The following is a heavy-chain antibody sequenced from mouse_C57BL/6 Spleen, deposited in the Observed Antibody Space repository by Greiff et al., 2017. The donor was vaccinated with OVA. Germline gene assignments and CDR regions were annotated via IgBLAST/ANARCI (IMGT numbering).Heavy chain of an antibody. CDR1: GYAFSSYW. V-gene: IGHV1-80*01. Sequence: QVQLQQSGAELVKPGASVKISCKASGYAFSSYWMTWVKQRPGKGLEWIGQISPGADDTNYNGKFTGKATLTAAKSSSTAYMQLSSLTSEDAAVYCCSRDGTTVVAHFDYWGQGTTLTVSS. D-gene: IGHD1-1*01. CDR2: ISPGADDT. CDR3: SRDGTTVVAHFDY. J-gene: IGHJ2*01.